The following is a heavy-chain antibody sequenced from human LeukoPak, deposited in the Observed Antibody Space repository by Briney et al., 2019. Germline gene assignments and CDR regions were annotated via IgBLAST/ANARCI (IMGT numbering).Heavy chain of an antibody. V-gene: IGHV3-21*01. CDR3: ARDSPRSIVVVPAATAIDY. CDR2: ISSSSSYI. CDR1: GFTFSSYS. D-gene: IGHD2-2*01. Sequence: PGGSLRLSCAASGFTFSSYSMNWVRQAPGKGLEWVSSISSSSSYIYYADSVKGRFTISRDNAKNSLYLQMNSLRAEDTAVYYCARDSPRSIVVVPAATAIDYWGQGTLVTVSS. J-gene: IGHJ4*02.